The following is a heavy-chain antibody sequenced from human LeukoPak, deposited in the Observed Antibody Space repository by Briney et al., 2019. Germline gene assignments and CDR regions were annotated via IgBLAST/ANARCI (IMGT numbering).Heavy chain of an antibody. CDR2: INHSGST. D-gene: IGHD1-1*01. CDR3: ARRNWNPFDY. Sequence: PSETLSLTCAVYGGSFSGYYWSWIRQPPGRGLEWIGEINHSGSTNYNPSLKSRVTISVDTSKNQFSLKLSSVTAADTAVYYCARRNWNPFDYWGQGTLVTVSS. J-gene: IGHJ4*02. CDR1: GGSFSGYY. V-gene: IGHV4-34*01.